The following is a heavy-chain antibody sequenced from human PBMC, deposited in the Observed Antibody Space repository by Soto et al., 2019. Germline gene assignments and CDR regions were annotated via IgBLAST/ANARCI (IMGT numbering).Heavy chain of an antibody. D-gene: IGHD6-19*01. Sequence: QVQLQESGPGLVKPSETLSLTCTVSSDSIAGENWWSWVRQPPGLGLEWIGEVFHTGGTNYNPSLKSRVTMEVDKSQNQFSLKLWAATAADTAVYYCARVFSSGSGWMYYFDFWGQGTLVSVSS. CDR2: VFHTGGT. CDR1: SDSIAGENW. CDR3: ARVFSSGSGWMYYFDF. J-gene: IGHJ4*02. V-gene: IGHV4-4*02.